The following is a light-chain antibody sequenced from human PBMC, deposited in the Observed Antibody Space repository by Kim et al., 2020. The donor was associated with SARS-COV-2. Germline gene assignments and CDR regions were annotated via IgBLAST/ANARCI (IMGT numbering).Light chain of an antibody. Sequence: QSALTQPPSASGSPGQSVTISCTGTSSDVGGYNYVSWYQQHPGKAPKVMIYDVNERPSGVPDRFSGSKSGNTASLTVSGLQAEDEADYYCASYAGSNNYVFGGGTKLTVL. CDR1: SSDVGGYNY. V-gene: IGLV2-8*01. J-gene: IGLJ2*01. CDR2: DVN. CDR3: ASYAGSNNYV.